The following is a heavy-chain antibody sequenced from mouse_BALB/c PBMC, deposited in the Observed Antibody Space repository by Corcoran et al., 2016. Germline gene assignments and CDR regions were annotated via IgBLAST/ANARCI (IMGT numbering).Heavy chain of an antibody. Sequence: EVQLQQSGPELVKPGASVKMSCKASGYTFTSYVMHWVKQKPGQGREWIGYINPYNDGTKYNEKLKGKATLTSDKSSSTAYMELSSLTSEDSAVYYCAREGRRGYVDVGGAGTTVTVSS. J-gene: IGHJ1*01. CDR1: GYTFTSYV. CDR3: AREGRRGYVDV. V-gene: IGHV1S136*01. CDR2: INPYNDGT.